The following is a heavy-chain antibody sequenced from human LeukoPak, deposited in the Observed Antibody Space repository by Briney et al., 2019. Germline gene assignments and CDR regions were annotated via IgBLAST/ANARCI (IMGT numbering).Heavy chain of an antibody. CDR3: AKYGDYPFDY. D-gene: IGHD4-17*01. CDR2: IYYSGSA. Sequence: SETLSLTCTVSGGSISNGDYYWSWIRQPPGKGLEWIGYIYYSGSAYYNPSLQSRVTISVDTSKNQFSLKLSSVTAADTAVYCCAKYGDYPFDYWGQGTLVTVSS. CDR1: GGSISNGDYY. J-gene: IGHJ4*02. V-gene: IGHV4-30-4*01.